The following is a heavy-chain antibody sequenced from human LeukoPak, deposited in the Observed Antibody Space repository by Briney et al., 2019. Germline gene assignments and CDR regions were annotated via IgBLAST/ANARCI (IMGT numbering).Heavy chain of an antibody. CDR2: IYPGDSDT. Sequence: GESLKISCKGSGYSFTNYWIGWVRQMPGKGLEWMGIIYPGDSDTRYSPSFQGPVTISADKSISTAYLQWSSLRASDTAMYYCARLNGSGSPRFYYYYGMDVWGQGTTVTVSS. CDR3: ARLNGSGSPRFYYYYGMDV. J-gene: IGHJ6*02. CDR1: GYSFTNYW. V-gene: IGHV5-51*01. D-gene: IGHD3-10*01.